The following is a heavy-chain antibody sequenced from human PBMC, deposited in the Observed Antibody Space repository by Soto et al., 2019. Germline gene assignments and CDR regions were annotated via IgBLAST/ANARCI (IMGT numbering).Heavy chain of an antibody. D-gene: IGHD2-15*01. CDR1: GGTFSSYA. CDR2: IIPIFGTA. J-gene: IGHJ6*02. CDR3: ARDPILGPLGYCSGGSCYSGPNYGMDV. Sequence: SVKVSCKASGGTFSSYAISWVRQAPGQGLEWMGGIIPIFGTANYAQKFQGRVTITADESTSTAYMELSSLRSEDTAVYYCARDPILGPLGYCSGGSCYSGPNYGMDVWGQGTTVTVSS. V-gene: IGHV1-69*13.